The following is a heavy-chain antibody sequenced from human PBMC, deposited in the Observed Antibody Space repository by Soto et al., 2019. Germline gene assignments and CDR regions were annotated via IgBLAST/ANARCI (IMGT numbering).Heavy chain of an antibody. V-gene: IGHV3-23*01. CDR1: GFTFSSYA. D-gene: IGHD3-22*01. CDR3: GAEMYYASSGTLGY. CDR2: ISGSGGST. Sequence: GGSLRLSCAASGFTFSSYAMSWVRQAPGKGLEWVSAISGSGGSTYYADSVKGRFTISRDSSKNTLYLQMNSLRAEDTAVYYCGAEMYYASSGTLGYWGQGTLVTVSS. J-gene: IGHJ4*02.